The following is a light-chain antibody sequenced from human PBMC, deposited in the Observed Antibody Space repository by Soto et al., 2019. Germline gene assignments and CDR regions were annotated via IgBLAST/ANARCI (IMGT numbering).Light chain of an antibody. V-gene: IGLV2-14*01. CDR1: SSDVGGYNY. J-gene: IGLJ2*01. Sequence: QSALPQPASVSGSPGQSITLSCTGTSSDVGGYNYVSWYQQHPGKAPKLMIYEVSNRPSGVSNRFSGSKSGNTASLTISGLQAEDEAAYYCSSYTSSSTLLVGGGTKLTVL. CDR3: SSYTSSSTLL. CDR2: EVS.